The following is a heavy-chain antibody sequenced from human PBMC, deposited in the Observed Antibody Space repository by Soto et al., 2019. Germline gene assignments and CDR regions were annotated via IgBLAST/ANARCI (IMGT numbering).Heavy chain of an antibody. D-gene: IGHD4-4*01. V-gene: IGHV1-46*03. CDR2: INPSGGST. J-gene: IGHJ6*03. Sequence: ASVKVSCKASGYTFTSYYMHWVRQAPGQGLEWMGIINPSGGSTSYAQKFQGRVTMTRDTSTSTVYMELSSLRSEDTAVYYCAKSVRTVRLHYEGGYYMDVWGKGTTVTVSS. CDR3: AKSVRTVRLHYEGGYYMDV. CDR1: GYTFTSYY.